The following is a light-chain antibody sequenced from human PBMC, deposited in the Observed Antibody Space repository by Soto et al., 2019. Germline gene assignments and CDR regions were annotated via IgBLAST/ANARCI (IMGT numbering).Light chain of an antibody. CDR2: GVT. V-gene: IGLV2-11*01. CDR3: CSYAGSYTWV. CDR1: SSAVGGYNY. J-gene: IGLJ3*02. Sequence: QSALTQPRSVSGSPGPSVTISCSGTSSAVGGYNYVSWYQQHPGKAPKLMIYGVTKRPSGVPDRFSGSKSGNTASLTISGLQAEDEADYYCCSYAGSYTWVFGGGTQLTVL.